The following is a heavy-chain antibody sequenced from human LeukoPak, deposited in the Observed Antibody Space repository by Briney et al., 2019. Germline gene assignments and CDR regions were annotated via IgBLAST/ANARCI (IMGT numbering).Heavy chain of an antibody. CDR2: ISGSGGST. CDR3: AKGGRGIAVAGIFDY. CDR1: GFTFSSYA. D-gene: IGHD6-19*01. J-gene: IGHJ4*02. Sequence: GGSLRLSCAASGFTFSSYAMTWVRQAPGKGLEWVSVISGSGGSTYYADSVKDRFTISRDNSKNTLYLQMNSRRAEDTAVYYCAKGGRGIAVAGIFDYWGQGTLVTVSS. V-gene: IGHV3-23*01.